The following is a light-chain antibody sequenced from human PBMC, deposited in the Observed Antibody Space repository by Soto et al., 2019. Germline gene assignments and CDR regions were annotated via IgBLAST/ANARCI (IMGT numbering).Light chain of an antibody. Sequence: QSALTQPASVSGSPGQSITISCTGTSSDVGGYNSVSWYQQHPGKAPKLMIYEVSNRPSGVSNRFSGSKSGSTASLTISGLQAEDEAHYYCSSYTSSSTPCVFGTGTKVTVL. V-gene: IGLV2-14*01. J-gene: IGLJ1*01. CDR2: EVS. CDR1: SSDVGGYNS. CDR3: SSYTSSSTPCV.